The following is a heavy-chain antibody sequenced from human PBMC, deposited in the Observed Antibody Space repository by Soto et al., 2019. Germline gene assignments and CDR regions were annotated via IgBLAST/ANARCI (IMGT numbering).Heavy chain of an antibody. D-gene: IGHD2-8*02. J-gene: IGHJ4*02. CDR2: INHSGST. CDR3: ARDKITGLFDY. V-gene: IGHV4-34*01. Sequence: PSGTLSLTCADYGGPFSGYYWTWIRQPPGTGLEWIGEINHSGSTNYNPSLKSRVTISVDTSKNQFSLKLTSVTAADTAVYYCARDKITGLFDYWGQGTLVTVSS. CDR1: GGPFSGYY.